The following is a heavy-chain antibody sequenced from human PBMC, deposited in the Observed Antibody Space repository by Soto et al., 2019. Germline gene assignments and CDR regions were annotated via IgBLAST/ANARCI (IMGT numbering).Heavy chain of an antibody. CDR3: ARVNRLRGFDI. Sequence: SETLSLTCAVYGGSFSGYYWSWIRQPPGKGLEWIGEVNHSGSTNYNPSLKSRVTISVDTSKNQFSLKLSSVTAADTAVYYCARVNRLRGFDIWGKGTMVTVSS. D-gene: IGHD4-17*01. CDR2: VNHSGST. CDR1: GGSFSGYY. J-gene: IGHJ3*02. V-gene: IGHV4-34*01.